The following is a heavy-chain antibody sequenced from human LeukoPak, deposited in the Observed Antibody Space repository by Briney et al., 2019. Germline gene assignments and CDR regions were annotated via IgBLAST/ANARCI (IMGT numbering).Heavy chain of an antibody. CDR1: GFTFSDAW. CDR2: IKSKSYGETI. V-gene: IGHV3-15*01. D-gene: IGHD2-2*01. Sequence: GGSLRLSCAASGFTFSDAWMNWVRQAPGKGLEWVGRIKSKSYGETIDYAAPVKGRFIISRDDSKNTLYLQMNSLKTEDAAVYYCSTGGGRYCSTTSCYYNYWGQGTLVTVSS. J-gene: IGHJ4*02. CDR3: STGGGRYCSTTSCYYNY.